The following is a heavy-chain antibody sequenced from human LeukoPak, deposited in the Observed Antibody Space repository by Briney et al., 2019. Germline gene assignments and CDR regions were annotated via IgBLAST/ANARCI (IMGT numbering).Heavy chain of an antibody. CDR3: ARDQRYCSGGSCYPDWFDP. J-gene: IGHJ5*02. CDR1: GYTFSGFY. V-gene: IGHV1-2*02. Sequence: ASVKVSCKASGYTFSGFYIHWVRQAPGQGLEWMGWISPNSGGTNYAQQFQGRVTMTRDTSISTAYMELSRLRSDDTAVYYCARDQRYCSGGSCYPDWFDPWGQGTLVTVSS. CDR2: ISPNSGGT. D-gene: IGHD2-15*01.